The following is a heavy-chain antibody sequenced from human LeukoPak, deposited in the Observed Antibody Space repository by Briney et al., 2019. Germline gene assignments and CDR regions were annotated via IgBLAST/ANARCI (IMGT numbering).Heavy chain of an antibody. CDR1: GGTFSSYA. CDR2: INAGNGNT. J-gene: IGHJ5*02. V-gene: IGHV1-3*01. Sequence: ASVKVSCKASGGTFSSYAISWVRQAPGQRLEWMGWINAGNGNTKYSQKFQGRVTITRDTSASTAYMELSSLRSEDTAVYYCARDGSEQVVPAAMGTANWFDPWGQGTLVTVSS. D-gene: IGHD2-2*01. CDR3: ARDGSEQVVPAAMGTANWFDP.